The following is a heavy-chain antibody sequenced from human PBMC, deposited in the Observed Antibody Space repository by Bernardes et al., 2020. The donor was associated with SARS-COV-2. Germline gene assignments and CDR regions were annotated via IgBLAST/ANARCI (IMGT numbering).Heavy chain of an antibody. D-gene: IGHD2-21*02. Sequence: SETLSLTFTVSGDSISITNVYWAWIRPPPGKGLEWIGNVYHTGSTYYNPSLKSRVTISVDTSTNQFALKLNSVTAADTALYYCAKSNRVTRSRGSWFDPWGQGTPVTVSS. CDR2: VYHTGST. CDR3: AKSNRVTRSRGSWFDP. CDR1: GDSISITNVY. J-gene: IGHJ5*02. V-gene: IGHV4-39*01.